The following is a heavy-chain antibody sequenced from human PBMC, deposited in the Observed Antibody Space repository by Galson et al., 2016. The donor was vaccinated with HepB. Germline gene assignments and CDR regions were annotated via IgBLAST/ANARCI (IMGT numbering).Heavy chain of an antibody. CDR3: AKAVRDTRGYYRGFLDL. J-gene: IGHJ2*01. CDR1: GFTFSSSV. Sequence: SLRLSCAASGFTFSSSVMHWVRQPPGKGLEWVAIMWYDGSNIFYADSVKGRFTISRDNSKNTLYLQMNTLGVEDTAMYYCAKAVRDTRGYYRGFLDLWGRGTLASVSS. V-gene: IGHV3-33*03. D-gene: IGHD3-22*01. CDR2: MWYDGSNI.